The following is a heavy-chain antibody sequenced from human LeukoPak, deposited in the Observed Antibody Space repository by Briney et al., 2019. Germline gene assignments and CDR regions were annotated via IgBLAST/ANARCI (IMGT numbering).Heavy chain of an antibody. CDR2: INPNSGDT. V-gene: IGHV1-2*02. CDR1: GYTFTDYY. D-gene: IGHD2-21*02. CDR3: AIRYCGGDCYFVWLYAFDI. J-gene: IGHJ3*02. Sequence: ASVTVSCKASGYTFTDYYMHWVRQAPGQGLEWMGWINPNSGDTHYAQKFQGRVTMTRDTSISTAYMELSRLRSDDTAVYYCAIRYCGGDCYFVWLYAFDIWGQGTMVTVSS.